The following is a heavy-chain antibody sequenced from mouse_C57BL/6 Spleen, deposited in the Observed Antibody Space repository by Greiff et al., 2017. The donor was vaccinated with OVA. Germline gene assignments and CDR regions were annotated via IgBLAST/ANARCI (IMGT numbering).Heavy chain of an antibody. CDR3: ARSYYGSSYWYFDV. D-gene: IGHD1-1*01. CDR1: GYTFTSYW. CDR2: IDPSDSYT. J-gene: IGHJ1*03. V-gene: IGHV1-69*01. Sequence: VQLQQPGAELVMPGASVKLSCKASGYTFTSYWMHWVKQRPGQGLEWIGEIDPSDSYTNYNQKFKGKSTLTVDKSSSTAYMQLNYLTSEDSAVYYCARSYYGSSYWYFDVWGTGTTVTVSS.